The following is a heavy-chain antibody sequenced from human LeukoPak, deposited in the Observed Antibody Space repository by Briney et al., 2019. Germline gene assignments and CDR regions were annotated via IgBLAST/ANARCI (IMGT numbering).Heavy chain of an antibody. CDR2: ISYDGSNK. CDR1: GFTFSDYY. V-gene: IGHV3-30*18. D-gene: IGHD6-19*01. J-gene: IGHJ4*02. CDR3: AKDRGWYFDY. Sequence: GGSLRLSCAASGFTFSDYYMSWIRQAPGKGLEWVAVISYDGSNKYYADSVKGRFTISRDNSKNTLYLQMNSLRAEDTAVYYCAKDRGWYFDYWGQGTLVTVSS.